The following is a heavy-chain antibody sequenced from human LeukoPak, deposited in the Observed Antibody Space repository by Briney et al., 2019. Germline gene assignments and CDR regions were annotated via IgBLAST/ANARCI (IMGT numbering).Heavy chain of an antibody. CDR1: GGSFSGYY. V-gene: IGHV4-34*01. CDR3: ARSDGYGLVGI. J-gene: IGHJ3*02. CDR2: IYSSGST. D-gene: IGHD3-10*01. Sequence: IPSETLSLTCAVYGGSFSGYYWGWIRQPPGKTLEWIGSIYSSGSTYYNPSLKSRVIIIIDTPKNHFSLTLSSVTAADTAVYYCARSDGYGLVGIWGQGTMVTVSS.